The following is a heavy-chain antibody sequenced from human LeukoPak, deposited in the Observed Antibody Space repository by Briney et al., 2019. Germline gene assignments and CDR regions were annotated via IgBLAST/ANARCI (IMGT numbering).Heavy chain of an antibody. D-gene: IGHD6-19*01. J-gene: IGHJ4*02. CDR1: GYTFTSYG. CDR2: ISAYNGNT. V-gene: IGHV1-18*01. Sequence: ASVKVSCKASGYTFTSYGISWVRQAPGQGLEWMGWISAYNGNTNYAQKLQGRVTMTTDTSTSTAYMELRSLRSADTAVYYCARDLKRGYSSGRYSWGTGSSNDYWGQGTLVTVSS. CDR3: ARDLKRGYSSGRYSWGTGSSNDY.